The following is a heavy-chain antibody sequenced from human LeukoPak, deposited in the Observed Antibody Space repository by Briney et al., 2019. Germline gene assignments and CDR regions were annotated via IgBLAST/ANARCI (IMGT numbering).Heavy chain of an antibody. CDR3: ARLGKWEELLEDY. D-gene: IGHD7-27*01. CDR2: ISGRGEST. Sequence: GGSLRLSCAASGFTFSSYGMSGVGQGPGKGLEGVSPISGRGESTSYADSVKGRFNISRDNYKNTLYLQVNSLRAEDTAVYYCARLGKWEELLEDYWGQRTQVTVSS. J-gene: IGHJ4*02. V-gene: IGHV3-23*01. CDR1: GFTFSSYG.